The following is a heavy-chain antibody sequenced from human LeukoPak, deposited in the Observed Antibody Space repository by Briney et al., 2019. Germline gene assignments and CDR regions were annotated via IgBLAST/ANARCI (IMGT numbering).Heavy chain of an antibody. J-gene: IGHJ3*02. V-gene: IGHV3-30-3*01. CDR3: ARQKYCGGDCYGLDTLDT. D-gene: IGHD2-21*02. CDR1: GFTFSSYA. CDR2: ISYDGSNK. Sequence: HGRSLRLSCAASGFTFSSYAMHWVRQAPGKGLEWVAVISYDGSNKYYADSVKGRFTISRDNSKNTLYLQMNSLRAEDTAVYYCARQKYCGGDCYGLDTLDTWGQGTMVTVSS.